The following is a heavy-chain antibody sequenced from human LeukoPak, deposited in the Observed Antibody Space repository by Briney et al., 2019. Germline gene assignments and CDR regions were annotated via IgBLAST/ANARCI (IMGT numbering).Heavy chain of an antibody. J-gene: IGHJ4*02. D-gene: IGHD4-17*01. Sequence: GESLKISCKGSGYSFTSYWIGWVRQMPGKGLEWMGIIYPGGSDTRYSPSFQGQVTISADKSISTAYLQWSSLKASDTAMYYCARGSLYGDYVTLFDYWGQGTLVTVSS. CDR3: ARGSLYGDYVTLFDY. V-gene: IGHV5-51*01. CDR1: GYSFTSYW. CDR2: IYPGGSDT.